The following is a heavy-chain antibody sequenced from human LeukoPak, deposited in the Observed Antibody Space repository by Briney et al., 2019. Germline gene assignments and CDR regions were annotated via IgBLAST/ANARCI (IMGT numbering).Heavy chain of an antibody. J-gene: IGHJ4*02. CDR1: GGSISSSNW. CDR3: ATYSSRWYFHF. D-gene: IGHD6-13*01. Sequence: PSGTLSLTCAVSGGSISSSNWWSWVRQPPGKGLEWIGEIYHSGSTNYNPYLKSRVTVSLDKSKNQFFLKMTSVSAADTAVYYCATYSSRWYFHFWGQGTLVTVSS. V-gene: IGHV4-4*02. CDR2: IYHSGST.